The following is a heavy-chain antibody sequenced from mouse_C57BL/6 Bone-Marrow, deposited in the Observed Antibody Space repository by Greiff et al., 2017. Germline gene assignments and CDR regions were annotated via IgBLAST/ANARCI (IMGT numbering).Heavy chain of an antibody. V-gene: IGHV1-81*01. Sequence: QVQLQQSGAELARPGASVKLSCKASGYTFTSYGISWVKQRTGQGLEWIGEIYPRSGNTYYNEKFKGKATLTADKSSITAYMELRSLTSEDSAVYFCARRDIYYGYDAFDYWGQGTTLTVSS. CDR3: ARRDIYYGYDAFDY. CDR2: IYPRSGNT. D-gene: IGHD2-2*01. J-gene: IGHJ2*01. CDR1: GYTFTSYG.